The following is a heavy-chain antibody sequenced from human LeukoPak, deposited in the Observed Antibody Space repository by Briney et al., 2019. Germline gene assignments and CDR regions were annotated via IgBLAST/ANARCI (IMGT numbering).Heavy chain of an antibody. CDR1: GGSISSGSYY. CDR3: ARAMYYYDSSGRTDAFDI. CDR2: IYTSGST. V-gene: IGHV4-61*02. Sequence: PSETLSLTCTVSGGSISSGSYYWSWIRQPAGKGLEWIGRIYTSGSTNYNPSLKSRVTISVDTSKNQFSLKLSSVTAADTAVYYCARAMYYYDSSGRTDAFDIWGQGTMVTVSS. D-gene: IGHD3-22*01. J-gene: IGHJ3*02.